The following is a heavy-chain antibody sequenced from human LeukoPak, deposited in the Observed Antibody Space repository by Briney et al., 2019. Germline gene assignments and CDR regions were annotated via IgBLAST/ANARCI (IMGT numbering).Heavy chain of an antibody. Sequence: GGSLRLSCAASGFTFSSYSMNWVRQAPGKGLEWVSSISGSSSYIYYADSVKGRFTISRDNAKNSLYLQLNSLRADDTAVYYCARDAPCTTSTCYKQIDSWGQGTLVTVSS. CDR3: ARDAPCTTSTCYKQIDS. CDR2: ISGSSSYI. V-gene: IGHV3-21*01. J-gene: IGHJ4*02. CDR1: GFTFSSYS. D-gene: IGHD2-2*02.